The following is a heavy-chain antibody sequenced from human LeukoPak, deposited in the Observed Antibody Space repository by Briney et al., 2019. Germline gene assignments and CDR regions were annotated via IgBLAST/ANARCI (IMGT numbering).Heavy chain of an antibody. J-gene: IGHJ4*02. CDR1: GFTFSSYA. CDR2: ISGSGGST. CDR3: AKARGPAVAGRDYYFDY. Sequence: GGSLRLSCVGSGFTFSSYAMSWVRQAPGKGLEWVSAISGSGGSTPYADSVKGRFTISRDNSKNTLYLQLNSLRAEDTAVYYRAKARGPAVAGRDYYFDYWGQGTLVTVPS. D-gene: IGHD1-14*01. V-gene: IGHV3-23*01.